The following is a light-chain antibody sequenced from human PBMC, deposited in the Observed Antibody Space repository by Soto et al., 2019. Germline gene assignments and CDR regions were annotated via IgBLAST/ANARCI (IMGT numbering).Light chain of an antibody. CDR3: QQYDTSLTWT. J-gene: IGKJ1*01. Sequence: EIVLTQSPGTLSLSPGERATLSCRASQSVSSDYLAWYQQKPGQAPRLLIYRASSRATGIPDRFSGSGSGTDFTLTISRLEAEDFAVYYCQQYDTSLTWTFGQGTKVDIK. CDR2: RAS. V-gene: IGKV3-20*01. CDR1: QSVSSDY.